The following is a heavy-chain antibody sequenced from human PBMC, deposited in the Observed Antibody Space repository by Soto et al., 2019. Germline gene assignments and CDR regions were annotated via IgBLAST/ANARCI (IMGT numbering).Heavy chain of an antibody. CDR3: AKDFSGCNGTHCHYYYGMDV. J-gene: IGHJ6*02. CDR1: GFTFSTYA. Sequence: SLRLSCAASGFTFSTYAMTWVRQAPGKGLEWVSAISGSGGHTYYADSVKGRFTISRDNSKNTLYLQMNSLRAEDTAVYYCAKDFSGCNGTHCHYYYGMDVWGQGTTVTVSS. D-gene: IGHD2-8*01. CDR2: ISGSGGHT. V-gene: IGHV3-23*01.